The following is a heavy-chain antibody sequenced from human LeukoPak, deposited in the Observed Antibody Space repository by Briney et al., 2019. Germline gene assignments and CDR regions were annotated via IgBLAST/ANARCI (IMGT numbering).Heavy chain of an antibody. V-gene: IGHV1-18*01. J-gene: IGHJ6*03. D-gene: IGHD4-17*01. CDR1: GYSFSSYG. Sequence: ASVKVSCKASGYSFSSYGTSWVRQAPGQGLEWMGWISAYNGDTHYAQKFQGRVTMTTDTSTSTAYMELRSLRSDDTAMYYCARRGGKNYGDYLLYYYYMDVWGKGTTVTVSS. CDR2: ISAYNGDT. CDR3: ARRGGKNYGDYLLYYYYMDV.